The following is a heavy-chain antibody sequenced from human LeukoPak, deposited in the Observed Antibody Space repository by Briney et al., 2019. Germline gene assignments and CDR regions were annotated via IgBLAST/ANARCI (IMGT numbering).Heavy chain of an antibody. D-gene: IGHD3-22*01. V-gene: IGHV4-59*01. Sequence: SETLSLTCTVSGGSISSYYWSWIRQPPGKGLEWIGYIYYSGSTNYNPSLKSRVTISIDTSKNQFSLKLSSVTAADTAVYYCARERTYYDSSGYSGWFDPWGQGTLVTVSS. J-gene: IGHJ5*02. CDR1: GGSISSYY. CDR3: ARERTYYDSSGYSGWFDP. CDR2: IYYSGST.